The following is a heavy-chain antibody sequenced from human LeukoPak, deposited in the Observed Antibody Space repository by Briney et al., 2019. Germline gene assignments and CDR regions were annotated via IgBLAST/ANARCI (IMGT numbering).Heavy chain of an antibody. J-gene: IGHJ4*02. CDR3: AKDRSLTDTAMVIDY. CDR2: IRYDGSNK. Sequence: GGSLRLSCAASGFTFSSYGMHWVRQAPGKGLEWVAFIRYDGSNKYYADSEKGRFTISRDNSKNTLYLQMNSLRAEDTAVYYCAKDRSLTDTAMVIDYWGQGTLVTVSS. CDR1: GFTFSSYG. D-gene: IGHD5-18*01. V-gene: IGHV3-30*02.